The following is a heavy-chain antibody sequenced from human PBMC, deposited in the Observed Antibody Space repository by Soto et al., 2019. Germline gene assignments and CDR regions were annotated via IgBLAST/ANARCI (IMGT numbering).Heavy chain of an antibody. V-gene: IGHV3-21*05. CDR1: GFTFSSYS. CDR3: VRDHAWAFDS. J-gene: IGHJ4*02. Sequence: GGSLRLSCAASGFTFSSYSMNWVRQAPGKGLEWVSYFGGSTAYIYYVDSVKGRFTISRDDAKSSLYLQMNSLRVEDTAVYFCVRDHAWAFDSWRQGTQVTVSS. D-gene: IGHD2-2*01. CDR2: FGGSTAYI.